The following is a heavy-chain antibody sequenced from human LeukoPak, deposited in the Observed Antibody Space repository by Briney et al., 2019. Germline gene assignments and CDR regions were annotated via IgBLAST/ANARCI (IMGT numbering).Heavy chain of an antibody. CDR1: GFTFSSYS. V-gene: IGHV3-23*01. J-gene: IGHJ4*02. D-gene: IGHD1-26*01. CDR2: ISGSGGST. Sequence: GGSLRLSCAASGFTFSSYSMNWVRQAPGKGPEWVSAISGSGGSTYYADSVKGRFTISRDNSKNTLYLQMNSLRAEDTAVYYCAKGDSGSYAVDYWGQGTLVTVSS. CDR3: AKGDSGSYAVDY.